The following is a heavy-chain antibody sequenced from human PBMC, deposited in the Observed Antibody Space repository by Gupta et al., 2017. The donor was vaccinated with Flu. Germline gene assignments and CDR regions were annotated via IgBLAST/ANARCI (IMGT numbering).Heavy chain of an antibody. D-gene: IGHD6-13*01. CDR2: ISAYNGNT. V-gene: IGHV1-18*01. J-gene: IGHJ4*02. CDR3: ARDRAAAGTWTDNPDY. CDR1: GYTFTSYG. Sequence: QVQLVQSGAEVKKPGASVKVSCKASGYTFTSYGISWVRQAPGQGLEWMGWISAYNGNTKYAPKLQGRVTMTTDTSKSTAYMELRSLRSDDTAVYYCARDRAAAGTWTDNPDYWGQGTLVTVSS.